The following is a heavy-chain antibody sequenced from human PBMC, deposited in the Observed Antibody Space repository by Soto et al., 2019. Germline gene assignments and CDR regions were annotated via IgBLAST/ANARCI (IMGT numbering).Heavy chain of an antibody. D-gene: IGHD1-26*01. Sequence: SETLSLTCAVSGASISSSNWWSWVRQAPGKGLEWIGEVYHSGSTNYKPSLKSRVTISVDQSKNQFSLNLNSVTAADTAVYYCARDMHAGFTHYFDPWGQGTLVTVS. CDR1: GASISSSNW. CDR2: VYHSGST. CDR3: ARDMHAGFTHYFDP. J-gene: IGHJ5*02. V-gene: IGHV4-4*02.